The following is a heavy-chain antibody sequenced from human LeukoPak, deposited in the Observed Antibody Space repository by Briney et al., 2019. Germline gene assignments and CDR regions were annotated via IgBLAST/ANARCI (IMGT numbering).Heavy chain of an antibody. CDR2: ICYSGST. CDR1: GGSISSSSYY. CDR3: ARGYCSSTSCYAYNWFDP. D-gene: IGHD2-2*01. V-gene: IGHV4-39*01. J-gene: IGHJ5*02. Sequence: SETLSLTCTVSGGSISSSSYYWGWIRQPPGKGLEWIGSICYSGSTYYNPSLKSRVTISVDTSKNQFSLKLSSVTAADTAVYYCARGYCSSTSCYAYNWFDPWGQGTLVTVSS.